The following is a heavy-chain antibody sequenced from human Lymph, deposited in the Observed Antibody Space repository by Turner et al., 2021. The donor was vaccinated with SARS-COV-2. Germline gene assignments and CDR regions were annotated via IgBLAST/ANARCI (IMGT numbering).Heavy chain of an antibody. CDR1: GGSISSSTYY. Sequence: QLQLQESGPGLVKPSETLSLTCTVSGGSISSSTYYWGWIRQPPGKGLEWIGSIYYSGSTYQNPSLKSRVTISVDPSKNQNSLKLSSVTAADTAVYYCARQRLTRYGMDVRGQGTTVTVSS. V-gene: IGHV4-39*01. CDR2: IYYSGST. CDR3: ARQRLTRYGMDV. D-gene: IGHD2-21*02. J-gene: IGHJ6*02.